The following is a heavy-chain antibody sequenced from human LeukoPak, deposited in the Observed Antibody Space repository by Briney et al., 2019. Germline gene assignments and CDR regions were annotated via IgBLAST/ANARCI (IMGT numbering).Heavy chain of an antibody. CDR3: ARDPGHSGWYGDY. J-gene: IGHJ4*02. Sequence: GSRRLSCAASGFTFSSYGMHWVRQAPGKGLEWVSIIWYDGSNKYYADSEKGRFTISKDNSKNTLYLQMNSLRVEDTAVYYCARDPGHSGWYGDYWGQGALLSDSS. CDR2: IWYDGSNK. CDR1: GFTFSSYG. D-gene: IGHD6-19*01. V-gene: IGHV3-33*01.